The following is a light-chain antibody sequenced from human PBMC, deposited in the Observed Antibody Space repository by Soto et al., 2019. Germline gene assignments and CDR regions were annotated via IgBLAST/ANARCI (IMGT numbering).Light chain of an antibody. CDR1: QNVDTY. CDR2: GAS. V-gene: IGKV3-11*01. Sequence: EIVLTQSPATLSLSAGDRATLSCRASQNVDTYLAWYQQRPGQAPRLIIYGASNRATGIPATFSGSGSRTDFTLTITSLEPEDFAVYFCQHRHTWPPDATFGPGTRLEIK. CDR3: QHRHTWPPDAT. J-gene: IGKJ2*01.